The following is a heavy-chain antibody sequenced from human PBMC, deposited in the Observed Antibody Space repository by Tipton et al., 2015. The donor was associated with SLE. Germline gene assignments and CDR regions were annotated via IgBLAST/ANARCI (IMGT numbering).Heavy chain of an antibody. CDR3: ARSTGRGKGWFDP. D-gene: IGHD1-14*01. V-gene: IGHV4-59*01. CDR2: IYYSGST. CDR1: GGSIGGYY. J-gene: IGHJ5*02. Sequence: TLSLTCSVSGGSIGGYYWSWIRQPPGKGLEWIGYIYYSGSTNYNPSLKSRVTILVDTSKNQFSLKLISVTAADTAVYFCARSTGRGKGWFDPWGQGTLVTVSS.